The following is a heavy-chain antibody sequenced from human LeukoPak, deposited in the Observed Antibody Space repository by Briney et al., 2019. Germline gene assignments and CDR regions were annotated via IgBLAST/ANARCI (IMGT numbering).Heavy chain of an antibody. J-gene: IGHJ5*02. D-gene: IGHD4-17*01. Sequence: SVKVSCKASGGTLNSYGISWVRQAPGQGLEWMGRIIYRVGTPTYAQRFEGRISITTDESTGTAYMELSSLRSEDTAVYYCARDYGDYQNWFDPWGQGTLVTVSS. CDR2: IIYRVGTP. CDR1: GGTLNSYG. CDR3: ARDYGDYQNWFDP. V-gene: IGHV1-69*05.